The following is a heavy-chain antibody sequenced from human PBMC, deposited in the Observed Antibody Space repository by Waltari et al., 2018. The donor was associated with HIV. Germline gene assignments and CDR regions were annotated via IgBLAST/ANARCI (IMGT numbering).Heavy chain of an antibody. CDR2: IIPIFGTA. CDR1: GGPFSRNA. CDR3: ARVRGCSYYDSSGYLDY. J-gene: IGHJ4*02. Sequence: QVQLVQSGAEVKKPGSSVKVSCKASGGPFSRNALSWGRQAPGKGLEWMGGIIPIFGTANYAHKFQGRVTITADKSTSTAYMELSSLRSEDTAVYYCARVRGCSYYDSSGYLDYWGQGTLVTVSS. V-gene: IGHV1-69*06. D-gene: IGHD3-22*01.